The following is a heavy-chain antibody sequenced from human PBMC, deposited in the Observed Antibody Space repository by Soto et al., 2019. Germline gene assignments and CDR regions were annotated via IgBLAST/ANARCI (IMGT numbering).Heavy chain of an antibody. CDR3: ARGPPFLTYYYDSSGYSYYFDY. CDR2: IYYSGST. V-gene: IGHV4-31*03. Sequence: PSETLSLTCTVSGGSISSGGYYWSWIRRHPGKGLEWIGYIYYSGSTYYNPSLKSRVTLSVDTSKNQFSLKLSSVTAADTAVYYCARGPPFLTYYYDSSGYSYYFDYWGQGTLVTVSS. J-gene: IGHJ4*02. CDR1: GGSISSGGYY. D-gene: IGHD3-22*01.